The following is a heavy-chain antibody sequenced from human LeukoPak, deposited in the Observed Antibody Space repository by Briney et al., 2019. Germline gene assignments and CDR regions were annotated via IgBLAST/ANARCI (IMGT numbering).Heavy chain of an antibody. Sequence: SETLSLTCTVSGGSISSYYWSWIRQPPGKGLEWIGYIYYSGSTNYNPSLKSRVTISVDTSKNQFSLKLSSVTAADTAAYYCARQGCSGGSCYSPDTRYAFDIWGQGTMVTVSS. CDR3: ARQGCSGGSCYSPDTRYAFDI. CDR2: IYYSGST. V-gene: IGHV4-59*08. CDR1: GGSISSYY. D-gene: IGHD2-15*01. J-gene: IGHJ3*02.